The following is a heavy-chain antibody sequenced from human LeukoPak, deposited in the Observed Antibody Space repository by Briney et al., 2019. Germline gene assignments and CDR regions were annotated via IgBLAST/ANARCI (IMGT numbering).Heavy chain of an antibody. CDR3: ARNKGWELPAELDS. Sequence: GGSLRLSCAASRFNFSNSWMSWVRQAPGKGLEWVATIKPDGSAQYYVDSVKGRFTISRDNAKTSVYLQMNSLRAEDTAVYYCARNKGWELPAELDSWGQGTLVTVSS. CDR1: RFNFSNSW. CDR2: IKPDGSAQ. V-gene: IGHV3-7*01. J-gene: IGHJ4*02. D-gene: IGHD2-15*01.